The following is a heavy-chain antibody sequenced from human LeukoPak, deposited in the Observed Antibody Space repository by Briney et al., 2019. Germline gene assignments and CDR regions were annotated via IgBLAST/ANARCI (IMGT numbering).Heavy chain of an antibody. CDR2: FYYGGST. V-gene: IGHV4-39*01. Sequence: SETLSLTCTVSGGSISSSSYCWGWIRQPPGKGLEWIGTFYYGGSTYYNPSLRSRVSISADTSKNQLSLKLRSVIAADTPVYYCARRPYYDISTGYYTCFDSWGQGTLVTISS. J-gene: IGHJ4*02. CDR3: ARRPYYDISTGYYTCFDS. CDR1: GGSISSSSYC. D-gene: IGHD3-9*01.